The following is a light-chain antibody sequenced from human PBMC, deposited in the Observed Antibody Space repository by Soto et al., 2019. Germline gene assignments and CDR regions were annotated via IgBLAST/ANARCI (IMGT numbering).Light chain of an antibody. J-gene: IGKJ1*01. V-gene: IGKV1-39*01. Sequence: DIQMTQSPSSLSASVGDRVTITCRASRSVTSYLNWYQQKPGKAPKLLIYGASSLQSGVPSRFSGSGSGTDFTLTISSLQPEDFGTYYCQQSYSTPWTFGQGTKVEI. CDR2: GAS. CDR3: QQSYSTPWT. CDR1: RSVTSY.